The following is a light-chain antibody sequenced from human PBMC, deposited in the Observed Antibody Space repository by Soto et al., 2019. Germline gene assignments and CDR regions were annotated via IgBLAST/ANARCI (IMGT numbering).Light chain of an antibody. CDR1: QSVSNSY. CDR2: GAS. CDR3: QQYGSAPWT. J-gene: IGKJ1*01. Sequence: EIVLTQSPGTLSLSPGERATLSCRASQSVSNSYLAWYQQKPGQAPRLLIYGASSRATDIPDRFSGSGSGTDLTLTISRLEPEDFAVYYCQQYGSAPWTFGQGTKVEIK. V-gene: IGKV3-20*01.